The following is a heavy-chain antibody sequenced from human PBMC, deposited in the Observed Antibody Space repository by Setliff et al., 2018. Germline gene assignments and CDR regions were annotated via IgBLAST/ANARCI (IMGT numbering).Heavy chain of an antibody. CDR3: ARDLDGGNGRDL. CDR2: ISASSSTI. CDR1: GFTFSRYS. D-gene: IGHD2-15*01. Sequence: LRLSCAASGFTFSRYSMNWVRQGPGKGLEWVSYISASSSTIYYSGSVKGRFTISRDNAKNSLFLQMNGLRADDTAVYYCARDLDGGNGRDLWGRGTLVTVSS. J-gene: IGHJ5*02. V-gene: IGHV3-48*01.